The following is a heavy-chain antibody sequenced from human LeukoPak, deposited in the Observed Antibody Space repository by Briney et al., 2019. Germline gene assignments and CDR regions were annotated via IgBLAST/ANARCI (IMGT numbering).Heavy chain of an antibody. D-gene: IGHD4/OR15-4a*01. V-gene: IGHV3-20*04. Sequence: GGSLRLSCAASRFTFDDYGMSWVRQAPGKGLEWLSGINWNGGSTGYADSVKGRFTISRDNAKNSLYLQMNSLRAEDTAVYYCARDSQKLLWSYKGAFDIWGQGTMVTVSS. CDR1: RFTFDDYG. CDR3: ARDSQKLLWSYKGAFDI. CDR2: INWNGGST. J-gene: IGHJ3*02.